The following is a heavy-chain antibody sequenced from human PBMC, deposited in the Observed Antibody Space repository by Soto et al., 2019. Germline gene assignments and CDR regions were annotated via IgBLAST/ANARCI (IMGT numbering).Heavy chain of an antibody. D-gene: IGHD2-15*01. CDR1: GFTFSKFD. CDR3: ARGQEVGAHFFDS. V-gene: IGHV3-13*04. Sequence: GGSLRLSCEASGFTFSKFDMHWVRQPTGKGLEWVSTIGISGDTFYAVSVKGRFTISRDNAKNSLSLQMNSLRAGDTALYFCARGQEVGAHFFDSWGQGTQVTVSS. CDR2: IGISGDT. J-gene: IGHJ4*02.